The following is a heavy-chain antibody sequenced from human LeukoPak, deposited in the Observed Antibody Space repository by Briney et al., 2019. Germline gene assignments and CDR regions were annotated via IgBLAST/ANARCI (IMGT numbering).Heavy chain of an antibody. Sequence: SETLSLTCAVSGGSISSGGYSWSWIRQPPGKGLEWIGYIYHSGSTYYNPSLKSRVTISVDRSKNQFSLKLSSVTAADTAVYYRARADIVATIDYWGQGTLVTVSS. J-gene: IGHJ4*02. CDR3: ARADIVATIDY. CDR2: IYHSGST. V-gene: IGHV4-30-2*01. D-gene: IGHD5-12*01. CDR1: GGSISSGGYS.